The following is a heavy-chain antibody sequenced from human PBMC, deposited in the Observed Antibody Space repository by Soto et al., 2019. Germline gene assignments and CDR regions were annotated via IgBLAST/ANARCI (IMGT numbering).Heavy chain of an antibody. J-gene: IGHJ6*02. CDR2: IIPIFGTA. V-gene: IGHV1-69*01. CDR1: GGTFSSYA. CDR3: SRAALKYYGSGSSGFGMDV. Sequence: QVQLVQSGAEVKKPGSSVKVSCKASGGTFSSYAISWVRQAPGQGLEWMGGIIPIFGTANYAQKFQGRVTITADESTSTAYMELSSLRSEDTAVYYCSRAALKYYGSGSSGFGMDVWGQGTTVTVS. D-gene: IGHD3-10*01.